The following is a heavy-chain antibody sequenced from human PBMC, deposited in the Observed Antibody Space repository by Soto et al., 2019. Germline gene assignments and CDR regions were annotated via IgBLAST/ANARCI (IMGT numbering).Heavy chain of an antibody. CDR3: ARIHPYYDILTGYFVVGWFDP. V-gene: IGHV2-26*01. D-gene: IGHD3-9*01. CDR2: IFSNDEK. J-gene: IGHJ5*02. Sequence: SGPTLVNPTETLTLTCTVSGFSLSNARMGVSWIRQPPGKALEWLAHIFSNDEKSYSTSLKSRLTISKDTSKSQVVLTMTNMDPVDTATYYCARIHPYYDILTGYFVVGWFDPWGQGTLVTVPQ. CDR1: GFSLSNARMG.